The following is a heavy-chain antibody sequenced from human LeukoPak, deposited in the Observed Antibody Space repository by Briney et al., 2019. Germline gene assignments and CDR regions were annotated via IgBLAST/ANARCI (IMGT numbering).Heavy chain of an antibody. CDR1: GGSVSSGSYY. D-gene: IGHD6-13*01. CDR2: IYYSGST. V-gene: IGHV4-61*01. Sequence: SETLSLACTVSGGSVSSGSYYWSWIRQPPGKGLEWIGYIYYSGSTNYNPSLKSRVTISVDTSKNQFSLKLRSVTAADTALYYCARDRSSSWYGPMGGFDYWGQGTLVTVSS. J-gene: IGHJ4*02. CDR3: ARDRSSSWYGPMGGFDY.